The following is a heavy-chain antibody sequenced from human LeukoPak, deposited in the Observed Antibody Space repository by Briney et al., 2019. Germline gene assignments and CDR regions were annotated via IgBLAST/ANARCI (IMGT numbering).Heavy chain of an antibody. D-gene: IGHD3-3*01. Sequence: PSETLSLTCAVYGGSFSGYYWSWIRQPPGKGLEWIGEINHSGSTNYNPSLKSRVTISVDTSKNQFSLKLSSVTAADTAVYYCARATIVLTIFGVVDHYYFDYWGQGTLVTVSS. V-gene: IGHV4-34*01. CDR2: INHSGST. CDR3: ARATIVLTIFGVVDHYYFDY. J-gene: IGHJ4*02. CDR1: GGSFSGYY.